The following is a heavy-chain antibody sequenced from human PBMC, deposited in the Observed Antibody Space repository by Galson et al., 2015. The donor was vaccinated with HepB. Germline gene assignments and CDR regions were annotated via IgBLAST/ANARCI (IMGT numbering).Heavy chain of an antibody. J-gene: IGHJ4*02. CDR1: GFTFSSYA. CDR2: ISYDESNK. Sequence: SLRLSCAASGFTFSSYAMHWVRRAPGKGLEWVAVISYDESNKYYADSVKGRFTISRDNSKNTLYLQMNSLRAEDTAVYYCARAHMIVVVRGYFDYWGQGTLVTVSS. V-gene: IGHV3-30-3*01. D-gene: IGHD3-22*01. CDR3: ARAHMIVVVRGYFDY.